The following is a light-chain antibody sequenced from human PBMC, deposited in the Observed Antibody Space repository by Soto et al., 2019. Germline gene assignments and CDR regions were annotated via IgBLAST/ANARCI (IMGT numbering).Light chain of an antibody. Sequence: EIVLTQSPGTLSLSPGEGATLSCRASQSISSYLAWYQQKPGQAPRLLIYDASNRATGIPPRFSGSGSGTDFTLTISSLEPEDFAVYYCQQYAGSPPTFGQGTKVDIK. CDR2: DAS. CDR3: QQYAGSPPT. J-gene: IGKJ1*01. V-gene: IGKV3-11*01. CDR1: QSISSY.